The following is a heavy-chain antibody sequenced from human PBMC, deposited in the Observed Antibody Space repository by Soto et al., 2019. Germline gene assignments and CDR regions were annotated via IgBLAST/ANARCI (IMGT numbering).Heavy chain of an antibody. Sequence: LRLSCAASGFTFDDYAMNWGRQVPGKGLEWVSGINWNSGSIGYADSVKGRFAISRDNAKNSLHLQMNSLRAEDTAFYYCVKDESINWYSGHFRHWGQGTLVTVSS. D-gene: IGHD6-13*01. J-gene: IGHJ1*01. V-gene: IGHV3-9*01. CDR2: INWNSGSI. CDR3: VKDESINWYSGHFRH. CDR1: GFTFDDYA.